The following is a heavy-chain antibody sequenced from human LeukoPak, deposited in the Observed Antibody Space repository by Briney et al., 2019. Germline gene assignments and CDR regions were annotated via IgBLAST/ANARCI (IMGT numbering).Heavy chain of an antibody. CDR1: GFTLSSYS. CDR3: ARAKGAAGTSFLYYYYGMDV. V-gene: IGHV3-21*01. J-gene: IGHJ6*02. CDR2: ISSSSSYI. D-gene: IGHD6-13*01. Sequence: GGPLRLSCAASGFTLSSYSMNWVRQAPGKGLEWVSSISSSSSYIYYADSVKGRFTISRDNAKNSLYLQMNSLRAEDTAVYYCARAKGAAGTSFLYYYYGMDVWGQGTTVTVSS.